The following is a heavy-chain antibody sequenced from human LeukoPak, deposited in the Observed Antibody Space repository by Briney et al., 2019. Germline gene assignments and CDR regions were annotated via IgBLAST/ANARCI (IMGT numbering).Heavy chain of an antibody. Sequence: GASVKVSCKASGGTFSSYAISWVRQAPGQGLEWMGGIIPIFGTANYAQKFQGRVTITADKSTSTAYMELSSLRSEDTAVYYCARTYSGLAVAKYYFDYWGQGTLVTVSS. CDR3: ARTYSGLAVAKYYFDY. J-gene: IGHJ4*02. D-gene: IGHD6-19*01. CDR2: IIPIFGTA. V-gene: IGHV1-69*06. CDR1: GGTFSSYA.